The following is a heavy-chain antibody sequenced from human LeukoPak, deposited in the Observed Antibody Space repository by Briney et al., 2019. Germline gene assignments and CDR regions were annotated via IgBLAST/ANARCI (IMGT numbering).Heavy chain of an antibody. CDR1: NGSINSGSYY. V-gene: IGHV4-39*01. CDR3: ARATDYYYYYMDV. CDR2: IYYSGST. Sequence: SETLSLTCTVSNGSINSGSYYWGWIRQPPGKGLEWIGSIYYSGSTYYNPSLKSRVTMSVDTSKDQFSLKLSSVTASDTAVYYCARATDYYYYYMDVWGKGTTVTVSS. D-gene: IGHD4-17*01. J-gene: IGHJ6*03.